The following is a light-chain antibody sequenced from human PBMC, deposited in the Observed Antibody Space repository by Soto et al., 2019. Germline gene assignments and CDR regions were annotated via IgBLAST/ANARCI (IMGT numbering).Light chain of an antibody. CDR1: QSVSSY. Sequence: EIVLTQSPATLSLSPGERATLSCRASQSVSSYLAWYQQKPGQAPRLLIYDASNRATGIAARFSGSGSGTDFTLTISSLEPEDFAVYYCQQRSNWPLPLTFGGGTKVEIK. V-gene: IGKV3-11*01. J-gene: IGKJ4*01. CDR3: QQRSNWPLPLT. CDR2: DAS.